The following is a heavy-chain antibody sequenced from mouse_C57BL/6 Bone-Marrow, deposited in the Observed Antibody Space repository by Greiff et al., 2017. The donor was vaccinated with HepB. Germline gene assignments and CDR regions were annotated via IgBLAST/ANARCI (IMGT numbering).Heavy chain of an antibody. CDR3: VSRVLWNYAMDY. Sequence: EVQLVDSGGGLVQPKGSLKLSCAASGFSFNTYAMNWVRQAPGKGLEWVARIRSKSNNYATYYADSVKDRFTISRDDSESMLYLQMNNLKTEDTAMYYCVSRVLWNYAMDYWGQGTSVTVSS. CDR1: GFSFNTYA. D-gene: IGHD1-1*02. J-gene: IGHJ4*01. V-gene: IGHV10-1*01. CDR2: IRSKSNNYAT.